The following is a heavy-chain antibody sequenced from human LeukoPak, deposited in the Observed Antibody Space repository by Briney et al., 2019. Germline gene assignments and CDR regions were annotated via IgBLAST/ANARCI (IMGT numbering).Heavy chain of an antibody. J-gene: IGHJ4*02. CDR2: IYSGGST. CDR3: ARDPKGVSSGYGY. Sequence: GGCLRLSCAASGFTVSSNYMSWVRRAPGKGLEWVSVIYSGGSTYYADSVKGRFTISRDNSKNTLYLQMNSLRAEDTAVYYCARDPKGVSSGYGYWGQGTLVTVSS. CDR1: GFTVSSNY. V-gene: IGHV3-53*01. D-gene: IGHD3-22*01.